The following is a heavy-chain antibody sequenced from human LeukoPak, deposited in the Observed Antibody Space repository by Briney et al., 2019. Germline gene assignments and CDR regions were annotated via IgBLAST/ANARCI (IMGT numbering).Heavy chain of an antibody. CDR1: GFTFDDYT. Sequence: GGSRRLSCAASGFTFDDYTMHWVRQGPGKGQEWVSLISWDGGSTYYADSVKGRFTISRDNAKNSLYLQMNSLRAEDTAVYYCAELGITMIGGVWGKGTTVTISS. CDR2: ISWDGGST. CDR3: AELGITMIGGV. D-gene: IGHD3-10*02. J-gene: IGHJ6*04. V-gene: IGHV3-43*01.